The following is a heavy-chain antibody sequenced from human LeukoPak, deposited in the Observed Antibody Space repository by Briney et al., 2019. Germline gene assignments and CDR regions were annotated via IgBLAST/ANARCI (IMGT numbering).Heavy chain of an antibody. CDR3: ARDPRGYYDSSGFHDAFDI. D-gene: IGHD3-22*01. Sequence: PSETLSLTCTVSGGSISSGSYYWSWIRQPAGKVLEWIGRIYTSGSTNYNPSLKSRVTISVDTSKNQFSLKLSSVTAADTAVYYCARDPRGYYDSSGFHDAFDIWGQGTMVTVSS. J-gene: IGHJ3*02. CDR1: GGSISSGSYY. CDR2: IYTSGST. V-gene: IGHV4-61*02.